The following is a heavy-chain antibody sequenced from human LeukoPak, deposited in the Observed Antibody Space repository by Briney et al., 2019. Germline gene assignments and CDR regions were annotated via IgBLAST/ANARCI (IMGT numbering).Heavy chain of an antibody. CDR3: ARGLRSSSWFFDY. CDR2: IYYTGST. CDR1: GHSISIYY. D-gene: IGHD6-13*01. V-gene: IGHV4-59*01. J-gene: IGHJ4*02. Sequence: SGTLSLTCTVSGHSISIYYWNWIRQPPGKGLEWIGYIYYTGSTNCNPSLKSRVTMSVDTSKNQFSLKLNSVTAADTAVYYCARGLRSSSWFFDYWGQGTLVTVSS.